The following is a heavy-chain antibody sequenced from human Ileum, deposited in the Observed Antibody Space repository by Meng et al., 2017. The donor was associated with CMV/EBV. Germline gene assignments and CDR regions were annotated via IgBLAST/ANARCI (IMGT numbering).Heavy chain of an antibody. CDR1: GFTFSSYW. CDR3: ARGRGDIVVLPAGYYFDN. Sequence: GGSLRLSCAASGFTFSSYWMSWVRQAPGKGLEWVSNIKQEGSEKYYVDSVKGRFTISRDNARDSLYLQMNSLRAEDTAVYYCARGRGDIVVLPAGYYFDNGGQERWSPSPQ. D-gene: IGHD2-2*01. V-gene: IGHV3-7*01. CDR2: IKQEGSEK. J-gene: IGHJ4*01.